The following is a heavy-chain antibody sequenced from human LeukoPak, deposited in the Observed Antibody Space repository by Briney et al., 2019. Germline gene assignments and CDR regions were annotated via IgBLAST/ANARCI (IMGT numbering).Heavy chain of an antibody. Sequence: GGSLRLSCAASGFTFSSYGMHWVRQAPGKGLEWVAVISYDGSNKYYADSVKGRFTISRDNSKNTLYLQMNSLRAEDTAVYYCAKEAGVVITLSWFDPWGQGTLVTVSS. CDR2: ISYDGSNK. V-gene: IGHV3-30*18. J-gene: IGHJ5*02. CDR3: AKEAGVVITLSWFDP. CDR1: GFTFSSYG. D-gene: IGHD3-3*01.